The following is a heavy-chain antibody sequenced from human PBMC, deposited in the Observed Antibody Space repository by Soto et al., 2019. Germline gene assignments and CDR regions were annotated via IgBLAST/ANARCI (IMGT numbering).Heavy chain of an antibody. D-gene: IGHD1-26*01. CDR2: INPSGGST. Sequence: ASVKVSCKASGYTFTSYYMHWVRQAPGQGLEWMGIINPSGGSTSYAQKFQGRVTMTRDTSTSTVYMELSSLRSEDTAVYYCARDTPPNGGSYEAFDIWGQGTMVTVS. CDR1: GYTFTSYY. CDR3: ARDTPPNGGSYEAFDI. V-gene: IGHV1-46*01. J-gene: IGHJ3*02.